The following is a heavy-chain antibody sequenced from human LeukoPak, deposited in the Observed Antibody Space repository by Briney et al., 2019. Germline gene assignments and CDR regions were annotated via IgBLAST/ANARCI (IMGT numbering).Heavy chain of an antibody. CDR1: GYIFTSYY. CDR2: INPHSGGT. CDR3: ARGPTMVRGTLRRGWFDP. V-gene: IGHV1-2*02. D-gene: IGHD3-10*01. Sequence: ASVKVSCKASGYIFTSYYIHWVRQAPGQGLEWMGWINPHSGGTNYAQRFQDRVTMTRDTSINTAYMELSRLRSDDTAVYYCARGPTMVRGTLRRGWFDPWGQGTLVTVSS. J-gene: IGHJ5*02.